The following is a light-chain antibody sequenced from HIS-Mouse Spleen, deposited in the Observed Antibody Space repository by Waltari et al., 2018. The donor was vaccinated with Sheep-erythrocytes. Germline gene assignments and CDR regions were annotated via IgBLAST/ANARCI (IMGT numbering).Light chain of an antibody. CDR1: SSDVGLYNL. CDR3: CSYAGSSTPWV. V-gene: IGLV2-23*01. Sequence: QSALTQPASVSGSPGQSITISCTGTSSDVGLYNLVPCYQQHPGKAPKLMIYEGSKRPSGVSNRFSGSKSGNTASLTISGLQAEDEADYYCCSYAGSSTPWVFGGGTKLTVL. CDR2: EGS. J-gene: IGLJ3*02.